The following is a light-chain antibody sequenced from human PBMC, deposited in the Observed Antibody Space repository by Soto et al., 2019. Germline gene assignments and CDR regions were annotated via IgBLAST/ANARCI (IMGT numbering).Light chain of an antibody. CDR1: QFILTN. V-gene: IGKV3-15*01. Sequence: IVLTQSPGTLSLSQGERATLSFRASQFILTNLAWYQQKPGQAPRLLIYGAAASAAGLPVRFSGSGSGTEFTLPTISLQYEDFVIDYCQQYNNCLFAFGQGTRLEIK. J-gene: IGKJ5*01. CDR2: GAA. CDR3: QQYNNCLFA.